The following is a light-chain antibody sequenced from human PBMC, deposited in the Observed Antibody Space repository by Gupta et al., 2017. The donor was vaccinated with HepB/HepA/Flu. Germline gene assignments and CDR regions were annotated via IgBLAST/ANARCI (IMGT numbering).Light chain of an antibody. V-gene: IGKV1-5*03. CDR3: QHYYSYPVT. CDR1: QSISSW. CDR2: KAS. Sequence: DIQMTQSPSTLSASVGDRVTITCRASQSISSWLAWYQQKPGKAPKLLIYKASSLESGVTSRFSGSGSGTEFTLTISSLQPDDFATYYCQHYYSYPVTFGQGTKVEIK. J-gene: IGKJ1*01.